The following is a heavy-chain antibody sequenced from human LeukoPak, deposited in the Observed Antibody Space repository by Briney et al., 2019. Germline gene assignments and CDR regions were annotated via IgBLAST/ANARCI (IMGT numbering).Heavy chain of an antibody. V-gene: IGHV3-30*03. CDR2: ISYDGSNK. Sequence: PGGSLRLSCAASGFTFSSYGMHWVRQAPGKGLEWVAVISYDGSNKYYADSVKGRFTTSRDNAKNSLYLQMNSLRAEDTAVYYCARLGADCSGGSCYDSYYGMDVWGKGTTVTVSS. CDR1: GFTFSSYG. CDR3: ARLGADCSGGSCYDSYYGMDV. D-gene: IGHD2-15*01. J-gene: IGHJ6*04.